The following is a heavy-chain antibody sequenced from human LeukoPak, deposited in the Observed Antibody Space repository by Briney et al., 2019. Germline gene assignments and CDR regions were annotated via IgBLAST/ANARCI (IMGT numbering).Heavy chain of an antibody. J-gene: IGHJ4*02. D-gene: IGHD3-10*01. Sequence: PGGSLRLSCAASGFTFSRYWMSWVRQAPGKGLEWVANIEQDGSEQNYLDSVKGRFTISRDNAKNSLYLQMNSLRAEDTAVYYCARDKEKGGSGSKFDYWGQGTLVTVSS. V-gene: IGHV3-7*01. CDR3: ARDKEKGGSGSKFDY. CDR2: IEQDGSEQ. CDR1: GFTFSRYW.